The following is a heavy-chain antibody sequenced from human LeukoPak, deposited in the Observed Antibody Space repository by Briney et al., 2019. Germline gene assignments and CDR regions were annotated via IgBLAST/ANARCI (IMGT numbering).Heavy chain of an antibody. J-gene: IGHJ4*02. Sequence: SETLSLTCTVSGGSISSSSYYWGWIRQPPGKRLEWIGSIYYSGSTYYNPSLKSRVTISVDTSKNQFSLKLSSVTAADTAVYYCARRSSGGFDYWGQGTLVTVSS. CDR1: GGSISSSSYY. CDR3: ARRSSGGFDY. CDR2: IYYSGST. D-gene: IGHD6-19*01. V-gene: IGHV4-39*01.